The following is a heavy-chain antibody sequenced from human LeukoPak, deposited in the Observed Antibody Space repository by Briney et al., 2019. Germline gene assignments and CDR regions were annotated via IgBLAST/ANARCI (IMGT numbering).Heavy chain of an antibody. CDR2: ISHTGLT. D-gene: IGHD2-21*02. V-gene: IGHV4-34*01. Sequence: PSETLSLTCAVYGGSFSGYYWTLIRQTPGKGLEWIGEISHTGLTGSNPSLKSRVTIFVDSSKKQFSLRMSSVTAADTGIYYCARVPDITALLCDTWGPGTRVTVSS. J-gene: IGHJ5*02. CDR1: GGSFSGYY. CDR3: ARVPDITALLCDT.